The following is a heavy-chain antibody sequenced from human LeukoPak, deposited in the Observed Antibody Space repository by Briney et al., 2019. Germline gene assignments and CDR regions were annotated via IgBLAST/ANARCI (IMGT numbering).Heavy chain of an antibody. CDR3: ATSLPLSGSMYNWFDP. CDR1: GYTLTELS. Sequence: ASVKVSCKVSGYTLTELSMHWVRQAPGKGLEWMGGFDPEDGETIYAQKFQGRVTMTEDTSTDTAYMELSSLRSEDTAVYYCATSLPLSGSMYNWFDPWGQGTLVTVSS. V-gene: IGHV1-24*01. J-gene: IGHJ5*02. D-gene: IGHD3-22*01. CDR2: FDPEDGET.